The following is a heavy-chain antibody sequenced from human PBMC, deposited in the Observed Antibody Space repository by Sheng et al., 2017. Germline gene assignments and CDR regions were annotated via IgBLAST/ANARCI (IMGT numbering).Heavy chain of an antibody. V-gene: IGHV4-59*01. Sequence: QVQLQESGPGLVKPSETLSLTCTVSGGSISSYYWSWIRQPPGKGLEWIGYIYYSGSTNYNPSLKSRVTISVDTSKNQFSLKLSSVTAADTAVYYCARGVVAANSDAFDIWGQGQVVTVSS. CDR1: GGSISSYY. CDR2: IYYSGST. D-gene: IGHD2-15*01. J-gene: IGHJ3*02. CDR3: ARGVVAANSDAFDI.